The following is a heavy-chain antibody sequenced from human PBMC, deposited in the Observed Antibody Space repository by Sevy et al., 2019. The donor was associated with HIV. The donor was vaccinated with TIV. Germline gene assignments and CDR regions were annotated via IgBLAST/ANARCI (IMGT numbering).Heavy chain of an antibody. CDR1: GYTLTELS. D-gene: IGHD3-16*02. J-gene: IGHJ3*02. CDR2: FDPEDGET. CDR3: ATSSIMITFGGVIVIRGHDAFDI. Sequence: ASVKVSCKVSGYTLTELSMHWVRQAPGKGLEWMGGFDPEDGETIYAQKFQGRVTMTEDTSTDTAYMELSSLGSEDTAVYYCATSSIMITFGGVIVIRGHDAFDIWGQGTMVTVSS. V-gene: IGHV1-24*01.